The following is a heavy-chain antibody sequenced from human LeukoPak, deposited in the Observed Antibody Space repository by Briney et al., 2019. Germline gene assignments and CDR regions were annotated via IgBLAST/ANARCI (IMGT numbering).Heavy chain of an antibody. D-gene: IGHD6-19*01. Sequence: SETLSLTCTVSGGSISDISYYWGWIRQPPGKGLEWIGSVYYSGSTSYNPSLKSRVTISVDTSKNQFSLKLSSVTAADTAVYFCARHVSYSGDNFDSWGQGTLVTVSS. CDR3: ARHVSYSGDNFDS. V-gene: IGHV4-39*01. J-gene: IGHJ4*02. CDR2: VYYSGST. CDR1: GGSISDISYY.